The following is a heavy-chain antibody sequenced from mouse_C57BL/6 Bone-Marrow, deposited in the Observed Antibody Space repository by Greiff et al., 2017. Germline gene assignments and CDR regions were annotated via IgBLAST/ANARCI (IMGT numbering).Heavy chain of an antibody. Sequence: QVQLQQPGAELVKPGASVKMSCKASGYTFTSYWITWVKQRPGQGLEWIGDIYPGSGSTNYNEKFKSKATLTVDTSSSTAYMQLSSLTSEDSAVYYCARGNLLWLRGSFYWGQGTLVTVSA. J-gene: IGHJ3*01. CDR1: GYTFTSYW. D-gene: IGHD2-2*01. CDR3: ARGNLLWLRGSFY. V-gene: IGHV1-55*01. CDR2: IYPGSGST.